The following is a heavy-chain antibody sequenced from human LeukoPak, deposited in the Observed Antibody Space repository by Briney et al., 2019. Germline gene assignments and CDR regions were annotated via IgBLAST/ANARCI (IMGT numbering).Heavy chain of an antibody. J-gene: IGHJ5*02. Sequence: GASVKASCKASGSTFTSYGISWVRRAPGHGLEWRGWISAYNGNTNYAQKLQGRVTMTTDSSTSTVYMELRSLRSDDTAVYYCARQGADGGYCSSTSCFNWFDPWGQGTLVTVSS. CDR1: GSTFTSYG. CDR3: ARQGADGGYCSSTSCFNWFDP. CDR2: ISAYNGNT. V-gene: IGHV1-18*01. D-gene: IGHD2-2*01.